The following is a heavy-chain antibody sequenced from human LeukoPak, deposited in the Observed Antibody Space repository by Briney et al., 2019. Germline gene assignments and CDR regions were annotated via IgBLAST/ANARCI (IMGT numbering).Heavy chain of an antibody. Sequence: GGSLRLSCAASGFTFSNYWMSWVRQSPGKGLEWVANIKQDGSDKYYLDSVKGRFTISRDSAKNSLYLQMNSLRAEDTAVYYCARGPSGYSSSWETYFDYWGQGTLVTVSS. CDR3: ARGPSGYSSSWETYFDY. CDR2: IKQDGSDK. J-gene: IGHJ4*02. CDR1: GFTFSNYW. V-gene: IGHV3-7*01. D-gene: IGHD6-13*01.